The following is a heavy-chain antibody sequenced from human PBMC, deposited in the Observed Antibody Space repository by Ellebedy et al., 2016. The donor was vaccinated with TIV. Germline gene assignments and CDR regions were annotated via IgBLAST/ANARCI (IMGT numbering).Heavy chain of an antibody. D-gene: IGHD6-19*01. J-gene: IGHJ4*02. CDR3: ARRFSGWYFFEH. Sequence: SETLSLTXTVSGGSISSSSSSCGWLRQPPGKGLEWIGHFFFTGNTYYNPSLKSRVTISVDTSKNQFSLKLSSVTAADEAVYYCARRFSGWYFFEHWGQGTLVTVSS. V-gene: IGHV4-39*01. CDR1: GGSISSSSSS. CDR2: FFFTGNT.